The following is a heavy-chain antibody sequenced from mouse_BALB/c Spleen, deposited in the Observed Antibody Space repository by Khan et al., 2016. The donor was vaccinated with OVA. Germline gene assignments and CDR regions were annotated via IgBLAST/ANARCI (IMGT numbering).Heavy chain of an antibody. Sequence: QVQLKQSGAELAKPGASVKMSCTASGYTFTTYWIHWIKQTPGQGLEWIGYINPSTGYTEYTQKFKDQVTFTTDDSSSAAYLQLSSLTSEDSAVDYCARRGLYGLFAFWGQGTLVTVAA. V-gene: IGHV1-7*01. CDR1: GYTFTTYW. J-gene: IGHJ3*01. CDR2: INPSTGYT. D-gene: IGHD1-1*02. CDR3: ARRGLYGLFAF.